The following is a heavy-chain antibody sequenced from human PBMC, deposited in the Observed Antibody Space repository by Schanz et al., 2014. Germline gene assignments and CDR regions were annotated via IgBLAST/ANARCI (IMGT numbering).Heavy chain of an antibody. D-gene: IGHD2-21*01. V-gene: IGHV1-46*01. Sequence: QVQLVQSGTQVKKPGASVKVSCKASGYTFVSYSMHWVRQAPGQGLEWMGMINPSGGSTTYAQKFQGRVTITRDTLASTAYMEVSSLRSEDTAVYFCARDRLECGAECYSVEVFEIWGQGTLVIVSS. J-gene: IGHJ4*02. CDR1: GYTFVSYS. CDR3: ARDRLECGAECYSVEVFEI. CDR2: INPSGGST.